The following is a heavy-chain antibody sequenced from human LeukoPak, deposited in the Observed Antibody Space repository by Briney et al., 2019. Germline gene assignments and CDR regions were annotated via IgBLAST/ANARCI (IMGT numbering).Heavy chain of an antibody. V-gene: IGHV3-23*01. CDR2: TGGSGDSK. CDR3: AKDRPHPSVEPTNFDS. Sequence: GGSLRHSCAASGFTFSTYAMSWVRQAPGKGLEWVSATGGSGDSKYYADSVKGRFTISRDNSKNTLYLQMNSLRDEDTAVYYCAKDRPHPSVEPTNFDSWGQGTLVTVSS. D-gene: IGHD5/OR15-5a*01. J-gene: IGHJ4*02. CDR1: GFTFSTYA.